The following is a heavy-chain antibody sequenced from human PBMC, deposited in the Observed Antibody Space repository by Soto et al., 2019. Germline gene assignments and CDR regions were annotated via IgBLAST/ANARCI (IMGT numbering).Heavy chain of an antibody. D-gene: IGHD3-16*02. CDR2: ISSSSSTI. CDR3: ARERGWSYRLRANDAFDI. Sequence: GGSLRLSCAASGFTFSSYSMNWVRQAPGKGLEWVSYISSSSSTIYYADSVKGRFTISRDNAKNSLYLQMNSLRAEDTAVYYCARERGWSYRLRANDAFDIWGQGTMVTVSS. J-gene: IGHJ3*02. V-gene: IGHV3-48*01. CDR1: GFTFSSYS.